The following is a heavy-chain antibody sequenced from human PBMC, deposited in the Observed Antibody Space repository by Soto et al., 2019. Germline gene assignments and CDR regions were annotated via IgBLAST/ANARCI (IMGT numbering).Heavy chain of an antibody. D-gene: IGHD6-13*01. CDR1: GGSISSSSYY. CDR2: IYYSGST. Sequence: SETLSLTCTVSGGSISSSSYYWGWIRQPPGKGLEWIGSIYYSGSTYYNPSLKSRVTISVDTSKNKFSLKLSSVTAADTAVYYCARIAAAGPSYYYGMDVWGQGTTVTVS. CDR3: ARIAAAGPSYYYGMDV. V-gene: IGHV4-39*01. J-gene: IGHJ6*02.